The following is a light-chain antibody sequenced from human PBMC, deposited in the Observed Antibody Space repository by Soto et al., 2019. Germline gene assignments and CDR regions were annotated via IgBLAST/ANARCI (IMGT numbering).Light chain of an antibody. V-gene: IGLV2-14*01. CDR3: SSYTRSSTLYV. Sequence: QSALTQPASVSGSPGQSITISCTGLSKYVSWYQQHPGRAPKLMIYDVTNRPSGVSYRFSGSKSANTAFLTISGLLAEDEADYYCSSYTRSSTLYVFGTGTKLTVL. CDR1: SKY. J-gene: IGLJ1*01. CDR2: DVT.